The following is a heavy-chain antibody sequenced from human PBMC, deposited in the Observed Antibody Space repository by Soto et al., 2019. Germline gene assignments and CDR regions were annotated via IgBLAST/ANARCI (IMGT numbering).Heavy chain of an antibody. Sequence: QVQLQQWGAGLLKPSETLSLTCAVYGGSFSGYYWSWIRQPPGKGLEWIGEINHSGSTNYNPSLKSRVTISVDTSKNQFSLKLSSVTAADTAVYYCARGGRTGLAIWGQGTMVTVSS. CDR2: INHSGST. CDR1: GGSFSGYY. V-gene: IGHV4-34*01. CDR3: ARGGRTGLAI. D-gene: IGHD3-10*01. J-gene: IGHJ3*02.